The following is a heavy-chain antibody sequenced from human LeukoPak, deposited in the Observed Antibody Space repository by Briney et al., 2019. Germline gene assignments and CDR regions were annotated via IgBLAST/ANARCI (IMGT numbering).Heavy chain of an antibody. V-gene: IGHV1-69*05. CDR2: IIPIFGTA. D-gene: IGHD2-2*01. CDR1: GGTFSSYA. Sequence: ASVKVSCKASGGTFSSYAISWVRQAPGQGLEWMGGIIPIFGTANYAQKFQGRDTITTDESTSTAYMELSSLRSEDTAVYYCARAPFEYCSSTSCYLYYYYYYMDVWGKGTTVTVSS. CDR3: ARAPFEYCSSTSCYLYYYYYYMDV. J-gene: IGHJ6*03.